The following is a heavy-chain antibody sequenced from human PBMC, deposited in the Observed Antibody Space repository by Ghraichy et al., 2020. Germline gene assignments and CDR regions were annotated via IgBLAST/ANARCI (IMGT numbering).Heavy chain of an antibody. J-gene: IGHJ5*02. CDR1: GYTFTGYY. V-gene: IGHV1-2*06. D-gene: IGHD2-15*01. CDR3: ARADYCSGGSCYGPPHDP. CDR2: INPNSGGT. Sequence: ASVKVSCKASGYTFTGYYMHWVRQAPGQGLEWMGRINPNSGGTNYAQKFQGRVTMTRDTSISTAYMELSRLRSDDTAVYYCARADYCSGGSCYGPPHDPWGQGTLVTVSS.